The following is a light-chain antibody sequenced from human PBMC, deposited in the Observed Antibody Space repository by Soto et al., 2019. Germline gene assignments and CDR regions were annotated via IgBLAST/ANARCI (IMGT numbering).Light chain of an antibody. V-gene: IGKV3-15*01. J-gene: IGKJ5*01. CDR3: RQYNSFSLIT. Sequence: TQSPSTLSGPLGDRVTITCRCSQSVSSNSAWYQQKPGHDPRILIYCASTRGTGIPAMFSGTGSGTEFTLPISNLQPDDFATYFCRQYNSFSLITFGEGTVVEIK. CDR2: CAS. CDR1: QSVSSN.